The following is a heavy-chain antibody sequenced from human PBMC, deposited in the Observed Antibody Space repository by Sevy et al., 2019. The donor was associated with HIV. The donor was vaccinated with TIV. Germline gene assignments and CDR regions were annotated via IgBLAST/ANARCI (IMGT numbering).Heavy chain of an antibody. CDR1: GFTFNTYG. J-gene: IGHJ4*02. V-gene: IGHV3-21*01. CDR3: ARGASVAGRGGFDF. CDR2: ISSSGSYI. D-gene: IGHD6-19*01. Sequence: GGSLRLSCAASGFTFNTYGMHWVRQAPGKGLEWISSISSSGSYIHYADSVKGRFTISRDNAKSSLYLQLNGLRAEDTAVYYCARGASVAGRGGFDFWGQGTLVTVSS.